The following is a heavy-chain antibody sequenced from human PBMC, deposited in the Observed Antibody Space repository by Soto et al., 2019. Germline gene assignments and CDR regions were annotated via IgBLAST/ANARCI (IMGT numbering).Heavy chain of an antibody. CDR1: GFTFSSFA. V-gene: IGHV3-23*01. J-gene: IGHJ5*02. D-gene: IGHD6-19*01. CDR3: TKDSYSSGWYWFDP. Sequence: PGGSLRLSCAASGFTFSSFAMSWVRQAPGKGLEWVSAISGSGGSTYYADSVKGRFTISRDNSKNTLYLQMNSLRAADTAVYYWTKDSYSSGWYWFDPWGQGTLVTGSS. CDR2: ISGSGGST.